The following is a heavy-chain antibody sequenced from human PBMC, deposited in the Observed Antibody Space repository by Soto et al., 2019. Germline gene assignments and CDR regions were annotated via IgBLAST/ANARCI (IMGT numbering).Heavy chain of an antibody. CDR1: GYSFGAFW. CDR3: ARPSGPVPSIVKNDY. J-gene: IGHJ4*02. CDR2: IFPGDSDT. D-gene: IGHD5-12*01. V-gene: IGHV5-51*01. Sequence: DVQLVQSGAEVKKPGESLRISCKGSGYSFGAFWIAWVRQMPGKGLEWMGIIFPGDSDTRYSPSFQGQVTISVDKSIDTAYLQWSSLKASDTAMYYCARPSGPVPSIVKNDYWGQGTLVTVSS.